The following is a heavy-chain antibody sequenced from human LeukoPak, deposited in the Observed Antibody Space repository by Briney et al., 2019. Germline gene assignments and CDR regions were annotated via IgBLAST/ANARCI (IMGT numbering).Heavy chain of an antibody. D-gene: IGHD1-20*01. Sequence: GGSLRLSCAASGLTFSGYWMSWVRQAPGKGLEWVANIKPDGSERYYVDSVKGRFTVPRDNAKNSLYLQMNSLRAGDTAIYYCASGNWNDRAFDIWGQGTMVTVSS. CDR3: ASGNWNDRAFDI. V-gene: IGHV3-7*01. CDR2: IKPDGSER. CDR1: GLTFSGYW. J-gene: IGHJ3*02.